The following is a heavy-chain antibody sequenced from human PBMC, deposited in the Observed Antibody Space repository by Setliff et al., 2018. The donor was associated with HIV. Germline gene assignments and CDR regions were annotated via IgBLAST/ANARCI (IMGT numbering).Heavy chain of an antibody. J-gene: IGHJ4*02. V-gene: IGHV1-18*01. CDR2: ISAYNGNK. D-gene: IGHD3-22*01. Sequence: ASVKVSCKASGYSFTSYGISWVRQAPGQGLEWMRWISAYNGNKNYAQKIQDRLTMTTDTSTSTAYMELRSLRSDDTAVYYCARFPNPSQIVVVMPPDYWGQGTLVTVSS. CDR1: GYSFTSYG. CDR3: ARFPNPSQIVVVMPPDY.